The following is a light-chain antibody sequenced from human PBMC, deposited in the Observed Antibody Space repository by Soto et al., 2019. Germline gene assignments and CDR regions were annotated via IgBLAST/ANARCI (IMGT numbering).Light chain of an antibody. Sequence: EIVLTQSPGFLSLSPGERATLSCRASQSVDSSFFAWYQQKPGQAPRLLIYGASKRATGIPGRFSGSGSGTDLYFTTSRLEPEIFAAYYCQQYVSSVTFGQGTKVEIK. CDR2: GAS. V-gene: IGKV3-20*01. CDR3: QQYVSSVT. J-gene: IGKJ1*01. CDR1: QSVDSSF.